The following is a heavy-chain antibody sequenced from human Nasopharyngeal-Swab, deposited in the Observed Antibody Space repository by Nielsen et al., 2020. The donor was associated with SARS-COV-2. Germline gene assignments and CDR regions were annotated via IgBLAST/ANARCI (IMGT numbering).Heavy chain of an antibody. CDR2: ISSSSSYI. J-gene: IGHJ6*03. CDR3: ARRGKIVATIPYYYYYYMDV. V-gene: IGHV3-21*04. D-gene: IGHD5-12*01. CDR1: GFTFSSYS. Sequence: GGSLRLSCAASGFTFSSYSMNWVRQAPGKGLEWVSSISSSSSYIYYADSVKGRFTISRDNSKNTLYLQMNSLRAEDTAVYYCARRGKIVATIPYYYYYYMDVWGKGTTVTVSS.